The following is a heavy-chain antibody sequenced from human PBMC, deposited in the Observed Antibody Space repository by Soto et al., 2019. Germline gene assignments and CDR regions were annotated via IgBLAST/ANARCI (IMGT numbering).Heavy chain of an antibody. CDR3: AREPGKGPRNWFDP. D-gene: IGHD3-10*01. Sequence: SETLSLTCAVYGGSFSGYYWSWIRQPPGKGLEWIGEINHSGSTNYNPSLKSRVTISVDTSKNQFSLKLSSVTAADTAVYYCAREPGKGPRNWFDPWGQGTLVTVSS. V-gene: IGHV4-34*01. CDR1: GGSFSGYY. CDR2: INHSGST. J-gene: IGHJ5*02.